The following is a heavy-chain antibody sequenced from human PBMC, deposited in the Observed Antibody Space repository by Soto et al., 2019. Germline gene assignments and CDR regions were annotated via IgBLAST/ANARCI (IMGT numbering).Heavy chain of an antibody. V-gene: IGHV3-73*01. Sequence: GGSLRLSCAASGFTFSGSAMHWVRQASGKGLEWVGRIRSKANSYATAYAASVKGRFTISREDSKNTAYLQMNSLKTEDTAVYYCTRVAAGPTETPPRMDVWGQGTTVTVSS. CDR2: IRSKANSYAT. D-gene: IGHD4-17*01. J-gene: IGHJ6*02. CDR3: TRVAAGPTETPPRMDV. CDR1: GFTFSGSA.